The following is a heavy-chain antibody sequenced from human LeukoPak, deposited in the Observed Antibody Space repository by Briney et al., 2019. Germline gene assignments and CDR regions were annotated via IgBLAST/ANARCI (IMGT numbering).Heavy chain of an antibody. V-gene: IGHV3-33*01. CDR3: ARSGTYYYDSSGYPDY. J-gene: IGHJ4*02. D-gene: IGHD3-22*01. CDR1: GFTFSSYG. CDR2: IWYDGSNK. Sequence: GGSLRLSCAASGFTFSSYGMHWVRQAPGKGLEWVAVIWYDGSNKYYADSVKGRFTISRDNSKNTLYLQMNSLRAEDTAVYYCARSGTYYYDSSGYPDYWGQGTLVTVSS.